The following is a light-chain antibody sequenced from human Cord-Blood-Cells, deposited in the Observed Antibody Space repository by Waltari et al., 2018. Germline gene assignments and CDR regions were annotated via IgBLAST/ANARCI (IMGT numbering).Light chain of an antibody. J-gene: IGLJ3*02. Sequence: QSALTQPRSVSGSPGQSVTISCTGTSSYVGCYNYVSWYQQHPGKAPKLMIYDVSKRPSGVPDRFSGSKSGNTASLTISGLQAEDEADYYCCSYAGSNWVFGGGTKLTVL. V-gene: IGLV2-11*01. CDR3: CSYAGSNWV. CDR2: DVS. CDR1: SSYVGCYNY.